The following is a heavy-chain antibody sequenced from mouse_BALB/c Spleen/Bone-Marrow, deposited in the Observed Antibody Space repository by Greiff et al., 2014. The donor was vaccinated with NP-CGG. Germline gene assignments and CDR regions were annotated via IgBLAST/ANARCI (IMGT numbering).Heavy chain of an antibody. CDR2: IDPANGNT. J-gene: IGHJ3*01. Sequence: VQLQQSGAELVKPGASVKLSCTASSFNIEDTYVHWVKQRPEQSLEWIGRIDPANGNTKYDPKFQGKATVTSDTSSNTAYLHLNSLTSEDAAVYYCAEGYDSWFAYWGQGTLVTVSA. CDR1: SFNIEDTY. D-gene: IGHD2-2*01. V-gene: IGHV14-3*02. CDR3: AEGYDSWFAY.